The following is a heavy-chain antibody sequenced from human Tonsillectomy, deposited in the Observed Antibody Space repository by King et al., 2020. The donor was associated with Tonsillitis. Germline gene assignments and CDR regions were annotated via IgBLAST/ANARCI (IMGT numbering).Heavy chain of an antibody. J-gene: IGHJ5*02. CDR3: ARYGLRNYGSGSRVLFDP. CDR2: IYHSGST. Sequence: HVQLQASGPGLVKPSETLSLTCAVSGYSINSGYYWGWIRQPPGKGLEWIGSIYHSGSTYYNPSLKSRVTISVDTSKNHFSLMLTSVTAADTAVYYCARYGLRNYGSGSRVLFDPWGQGTLVTVSS. CDR1: GYSINSGYY. V-gene: IGHV4-38-2*01. D-gene: IGHD3-10*01.